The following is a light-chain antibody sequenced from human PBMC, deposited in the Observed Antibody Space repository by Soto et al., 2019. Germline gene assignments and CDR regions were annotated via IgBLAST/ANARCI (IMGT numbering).Light chain of an antibody. J-gene: IGLJ3*02. CDR2: DNI. Sequence: QSVLTQPPSASGTPGQRVTISCSGSSSNIGNNAVNWYQQFTGTAPKLLIYDNIQPPSGSPDRFSGSKSGTSASLAISGLQSEDEADYYCAAWSDNLNGWVFGGGTKVTVL. CDR3: AAWSDNLNGWV. CDR1: SSNIGNNA. V-gene: IGLV1-44*01.